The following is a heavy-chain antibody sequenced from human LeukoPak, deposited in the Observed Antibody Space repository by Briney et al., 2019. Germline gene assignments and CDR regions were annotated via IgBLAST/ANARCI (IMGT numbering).Heavy chain of an antibody. CDR1: GYSFSSYW. D-gene: IGHD1-26*01. V-gene: IGHV5-51*01. Sequence: GESLKISCKGSGYSFSSYWSGWVRQMPGKGLEWMGIIYPGDSDTRYSPTFQGQVTISADKSISTAYLQWSGLTASDTAMYYCARRGAYYYYMDVWGKGTTVTVSS. CDR3: ARRGAYYYYMDV. J-gene: IGHJ6*03. CDR2: IYPGDSDT.